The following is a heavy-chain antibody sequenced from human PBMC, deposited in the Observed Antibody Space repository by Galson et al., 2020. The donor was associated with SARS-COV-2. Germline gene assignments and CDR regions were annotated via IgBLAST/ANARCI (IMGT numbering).Heavy chain of an antibody. CDR2: INPNSGGT. D-gene: IGHD1-1*01. CDR1: GYTFTGYY. J-gene: IGHJ3*02. Sequence: ASVKVSCKASGYTFTGYYMHWVRQAPGQGLEWMGWINPNSGGTTYAQKFQDWVTMTRDTSISTAYMELSRLRSDDTAVYYCERDNDHDAFDIWGQGTMVTVSS. V-gene: IGHV1-2*04. CDR3: ERDNDHDAFDI.